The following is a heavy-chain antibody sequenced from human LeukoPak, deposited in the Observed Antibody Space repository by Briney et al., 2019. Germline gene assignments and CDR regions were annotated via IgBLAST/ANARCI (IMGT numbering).Heavy chain of an antibody. J-gene: IGHJ4*02. CDR2: INSAGNTI. V-gene: IGHV3-11*04. D-gene: IGHD3-22*01. CDR1: GFTVSSNY. CDR3: ARDHLGYSFGY. Sequence: GGSLRLSCAASGFTVSSNYMSWVRQAPGKGLEWLSYINSAGNTIYYADSVKGRFTVSRDNARNSLSLEMNTLRVEDTAIYYCARDHLGYSFGYWGQGTLVTVSS.